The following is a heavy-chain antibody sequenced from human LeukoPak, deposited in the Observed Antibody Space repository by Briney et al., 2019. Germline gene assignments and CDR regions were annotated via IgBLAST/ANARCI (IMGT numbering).Heavy chain of an antibody. CDR3: ARGRGYYDSRVYFDY. Sequence: GASVKVSCKASGYTFTDNFMHWVRQAPGQGLEWMGIINPSGDNTWYAQKFQGRVTMTRDMSTSTVYMELSSLRSEDTAVYYCARGRGYYDSRVYFDYWGQGTLVTVSS. CDR2: INPSGDNT. CDR1: GYTFTDNF. V-gene: IGHV1-46*01. D-gene: IGHD3-22*01. J-gene: IGHJ4*02.